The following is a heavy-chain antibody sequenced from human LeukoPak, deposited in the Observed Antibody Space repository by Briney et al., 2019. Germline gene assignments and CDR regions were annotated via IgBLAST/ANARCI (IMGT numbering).Heavy chain of an antibody. Sequence: PGGSLRLSCAASGFTFSSYAVHWVRQAPGKGLERVAVISYDGSNKYYADSVKGRFTISRDNSKNTLYLQMNSLRAEDTAVYYCARGAWSPRVRSFDYWGQGTLVTVSS. CDR2: ISYDGSNK. D-gene: IGHD1-26*01. CDR3: ARGAWSPRVRSFDY. J-gene: IGHJ4*02. CDR1: GFTFSSYA. V-gene: IGHV3-30-3*01.